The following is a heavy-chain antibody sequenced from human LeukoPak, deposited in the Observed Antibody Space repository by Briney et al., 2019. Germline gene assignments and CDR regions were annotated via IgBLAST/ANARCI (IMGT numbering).Heavy chain of an antibody. CDR3: AKSYGVRGVIFPFDY. CDR1: GFTFDDYA. J-gene: IGHJ4*02. CDR2: ISGSGGST. Sequence: PGGSLRLSCAASGFTFDDYAMSWVRQAPGKGLEWVSAISGSGGSTYYADSVKGRFTISRDNSKNTLYLQMNSLRAEDTAVYYCAKSYGVRGVIFPFDYWGQGTLVTVSS. D-gene: IGHD3-10*01. V-gene: IGHV3-23*01.